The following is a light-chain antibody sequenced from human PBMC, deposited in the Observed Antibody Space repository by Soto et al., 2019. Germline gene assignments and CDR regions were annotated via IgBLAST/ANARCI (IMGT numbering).Light chain of an antibody. V-gene: IGKV3-15*01. CDR3: QHYDSWPLA. CDR2: SAS. J-gene: IGKJ3*01. CDR1: QSVRSH. Sequence: EIVMAQSPATLSVSPGERATLSCRASQSVRSHLAWYQRKPGQAPRLLIYSASTRATGIPARFSGSGSGTEFTLTISSLQSEDFAVYYCQHYDSWPLAFGPGTKVDI.